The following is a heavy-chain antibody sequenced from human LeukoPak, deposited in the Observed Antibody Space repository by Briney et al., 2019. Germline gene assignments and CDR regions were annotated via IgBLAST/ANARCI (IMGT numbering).Heavy chain of an antibody. D-gene: IGHD3-10*01. CDR2: ISAYNGNT. V-gene: IGHV1-18*01. CDR1: GYTLTSYG. CDR3: ARRWGLLTMVRGGIRGGFDP. J-gene: IGHJ5*02. Sequence: GASVKVSCKASGYTLTSYGISWVRQATGQGLEWKGWISAYNGNTNYAQKLQGRVTMTTDTSTSTAYMELRSLRSDDTAVYYCARRWGLLTMVRGGIRGGFDPWGQGTLVTVSS.